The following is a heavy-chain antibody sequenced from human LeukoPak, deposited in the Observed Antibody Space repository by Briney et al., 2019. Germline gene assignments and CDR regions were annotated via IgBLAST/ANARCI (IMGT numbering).Heavy chain of an antibody. V-gene: IGHV4-34*01. CDR2: INHSGST. Sequence: SETLSLTCAAYGGSFSGYYWSWIRQTPGKGLEWIREINHSGSTNYNPSLKSRVTISVDTSKNQFSLKLSSVTAADTAVYYCARSSVVLYYYYGMDVWGQGTTVTVSS. J-gene: IGHJ6*02. CDR1: GGSFSGYY. D-gene: IGHD6-6*01. CDR3: ARSSVVLYYYYGMDV.